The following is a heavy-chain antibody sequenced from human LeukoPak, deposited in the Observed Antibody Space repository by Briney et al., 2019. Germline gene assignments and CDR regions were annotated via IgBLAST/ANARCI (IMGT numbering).Heavy chain of an antibody. V-gene: IGHV3-48*02. CDR3: ARAMYSASSRGRLSDY. D-gene: IGHD1-26*01. CDR1: GFTFNTYD. CDR2: ISSSSSIK. J-gene: IGHJ4*02. Sequence: GGSLGLFCSASGFTFNTYDMNWVRQAPGKGLEWISYISSSSSIKYYADSVKGRFTISRDNAKNSLYLQMNSLRDDDTAVYYCARAMYSASSRGRLSDYWGQGTLVTVSS.